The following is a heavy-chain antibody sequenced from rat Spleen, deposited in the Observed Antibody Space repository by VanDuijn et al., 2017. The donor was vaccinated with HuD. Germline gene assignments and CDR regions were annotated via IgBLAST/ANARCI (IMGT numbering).Heavy chain of an antibody. Sequence: QVQLKESGPGLVQPSQTLSLTCTVSGFSLASYNVHWVRQPPGKGLEWMGAIWSGGNTDYISALKSRLSISRDTSKSQIYLKMNSLQIEDTATYFGARANWEWYFDFWGPGTMVTVSS. CDR2: IWSGGNT. CDR3: ARANWEWYFDF. D-gene: IGHD5-1*01. J-gene: IGHJ1*01. CDR1: GFSLASYN. V-gene: IGHV2-30*01.